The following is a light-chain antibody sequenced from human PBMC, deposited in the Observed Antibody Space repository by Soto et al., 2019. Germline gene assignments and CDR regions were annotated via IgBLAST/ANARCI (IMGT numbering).Light chain of an antibody. V-gene: IGKV3-15*01. CDR2: GAS. Sequence: EIVMTQSPATLSVSPGERATLSCRVSQSVSSNLAWYQQKPGQAPRLLIYGASTRATGIPARFSGGGSGTGFTLTISSLQSEDFAVYYCQHYNNWPPWTFGQGTKVEIK. CDR1: QSVSSN. CDR3: QHYNNWPPWT. J-gene: IGKJ1*01.